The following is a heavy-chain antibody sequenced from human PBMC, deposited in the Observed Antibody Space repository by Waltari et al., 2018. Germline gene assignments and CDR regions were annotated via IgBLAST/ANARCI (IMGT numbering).Heavy chain of an antibody. D-gene: IGHD2-15*01. J-gene: IGHJ4*02. V-gene: IGHV4-4*02. Sequence: QVQLQESGPGLVKPSGTLSVTCAVSGDSLSGSYWWSWVRQPPGKGLEWIGQIHGSGRSNYNPSLESRVTVSIDTSNNHFSLKVTSATAADTAVYYCARDRGRGLYLDSWGQGTLVTVSP. CDR3: ARDRGRGLYLDS. CDR2: IHGSGRS. CDR1: GDSLSGSYW.